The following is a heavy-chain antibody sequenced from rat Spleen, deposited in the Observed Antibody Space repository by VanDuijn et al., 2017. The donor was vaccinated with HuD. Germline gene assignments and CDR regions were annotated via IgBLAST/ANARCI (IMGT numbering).Heavy chain of an antibody. J-gene: IGHJ4*01. CDR2: ISSGGST. Sequence: QVQLKESGPGLVQPSQTLSLTCTVSGFSLISNGVSWVRQPPGKGLEWIAAISSGGSTYFNSVLKSRLSISRDTSKSQVFLKGNSLQTEDSATYYCARDKGGPTGMDAWGQGASVTVSS. V-gene: IGHV2S12*01. CDR1: GFSLISNG. D-gene: IGHD1-4*01. CDR3: ARDKGGPTGMDA.